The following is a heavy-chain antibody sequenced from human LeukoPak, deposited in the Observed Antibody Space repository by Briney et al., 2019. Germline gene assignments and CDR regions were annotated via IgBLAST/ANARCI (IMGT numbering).Heavy chain of an antibody. J-gene: IGHJ3*02. CDR1: GGSFSGYY. Sequence: PSETLSLTCAVYGGSFSGYYWSWIRQPAGKGLEWIGRIYTSGSTNYNPSLKSRVTMSVDTSKNQFSLKLSSVTAADTAVYYCARELYHYDSSGPDAFDIWGQGTMVTVSS. D-gene: IGHD3-22*01. V-gene: IGHV4-4*07. CDR2: IYTSGST. CDR3: ARELYHYDSSGPDAFDI.